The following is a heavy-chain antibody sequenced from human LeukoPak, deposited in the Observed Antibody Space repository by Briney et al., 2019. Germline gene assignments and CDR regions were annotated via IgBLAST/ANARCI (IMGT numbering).Heavy chain of an antibody. CDR1: GFTFSTYS. CDR2: ITKSSSTM. J-gene: IGHJ4*02. CDR3: TRDIVANTPGGPLDY. D-gene: IGHD1-26*01. Sequence: GGSLRLSCAASGFTFSTYSMNWVRQAPGKGLEWIAYITKSSSTMTYAESVKGRFTISRDNAKNLLYLQVSSLRPEDTAVYYCTRDIVANTPGGPLDYWGQGTLATVSS. V-gene: IGHV3-48*01.